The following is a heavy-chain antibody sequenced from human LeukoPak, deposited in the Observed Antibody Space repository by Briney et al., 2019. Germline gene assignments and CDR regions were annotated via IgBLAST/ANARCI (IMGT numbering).Heavy chain of an antibody. D-gene: IGHD2-2*01. Sequence: ASVKVSCKVSGYTLTELSMHWVRQAPGGGLERMGGFDPEDGETIYAQKFQGRVTMTEDTSTDTAYMELSSLRSEDTAVYYCATAATRIVPAASYYYGMDVWGQGTTVTVSS. CDR1: GYTLTELS. V-gene: IGHV1-24*01. CDR2: FDPEDGET. CDR3: ATAATRIVPAASYYYGMDV. J-gene: IGHJ6*02.